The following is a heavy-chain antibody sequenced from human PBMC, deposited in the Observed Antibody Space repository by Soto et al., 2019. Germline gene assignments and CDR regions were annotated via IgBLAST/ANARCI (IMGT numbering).Heavy chain of an antibody. D-gene: IGHD3-10*01. Sequence: ASVKVSCKASGYTFKSYAISWVRQAPGQGLEWMGWISAYNGNTNYAEKLQDRVTMTTDTSTSTAYMEMRSLRSDDTAVYYCARLAMVPKVWYFDYWGQGTLVTVSS. CDR2: ISAYNGNT. V-gene: IGHV1-18*01. J-gene: IGHJ4*02. CDR1: GYTFKSYA. CDR3: ARLAMVPKVWYFDY.